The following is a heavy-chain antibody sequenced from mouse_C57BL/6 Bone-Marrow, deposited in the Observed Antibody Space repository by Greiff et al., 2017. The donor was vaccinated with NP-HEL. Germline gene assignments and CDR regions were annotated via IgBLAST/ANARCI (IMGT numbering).Heavy chain of an antibody. J-gene: IGHJ4*01. D-gene: IGHD5-5*01. CDR3: ARPLYLNAMDY. V-gene: IGHV5-17*01. Sequence: EVQVVESGGGLVKPGGSLKLSCAASGFTFSDYGMHWVRQAPEKGLEWVAYISSGSSTIYYADTVKGRFTISRDNAKNTLFLQMTSLRAEDTAMCYCARPLYLNAMDYWGQGTSVTVAS. CDR1: GFTFSDYG. CDR2: ISSGSSTI.